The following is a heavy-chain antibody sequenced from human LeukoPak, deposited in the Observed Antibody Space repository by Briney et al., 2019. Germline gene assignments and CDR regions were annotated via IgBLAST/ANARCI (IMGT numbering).Heavy chain of an antibody. D-gene: IGHD6-6*01. CDR2: IFRTGST. J-gene: IGHJ6*03. Sequence: SETLSLTCNASGVSIGSSSYYWGWIRQPPGKGLEWIGSIFRTGSTYYNAALQSRVAISVDTSKNQFSLKLSSVTAADTAVYYCARGLTLWYSSSYYYYYMDVWGKGTTVTVSS. V-gene: IGHV4-39*07. CDR3: ARGLTLWYSSSYYYYYMDV. CDR1: GVSIGSSSYY.